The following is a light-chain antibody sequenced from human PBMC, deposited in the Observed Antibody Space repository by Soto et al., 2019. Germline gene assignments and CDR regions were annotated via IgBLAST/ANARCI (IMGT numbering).Light chain of an antibody. V-gene: IGKV1-17*01. CDR1: QGIRND. Sequence: IPMTQSPSSLSASVGDTVTITCRASQGIRNDLGWYQQKPGKAPKLLIHAASSLESGVPSRFSGSGSGREFTLTIRSLQPDDFATYYCQQYYTYPWTFGQGTKVDIK. J-gene: IGKJ1*01. CDR2: AAS. CDR3: QQYYTYPWT.